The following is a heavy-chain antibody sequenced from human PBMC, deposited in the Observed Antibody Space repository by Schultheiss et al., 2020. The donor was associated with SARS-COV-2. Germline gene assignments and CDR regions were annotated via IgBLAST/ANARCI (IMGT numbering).Heavy chain of an antibody. CDR3: ARDWGVVAVAGPFGY. J-gene: IGHJ4*02. Sequence: ASVKVSCKASGYTFTGYYMHWVRQAPGQGLEWMGWINPNSGGTNYAQKFQGRVTMTRDTSISTAYMELSRLRSDDTAVYYCARDWGVVAVAGPFGYWGQGTLVTVSS. D-gene: IGHD6-19*01. CDR2: INPNSGGT. V-gene: IGHV1-2*02. CDR1: GYTFTGYY.